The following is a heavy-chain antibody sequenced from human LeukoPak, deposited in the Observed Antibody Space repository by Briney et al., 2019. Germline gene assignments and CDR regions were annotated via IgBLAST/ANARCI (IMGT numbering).Heavy chain of an antibody. J-gene: IGHJ4*02. D-gene: IGHD2-15*01. V-gene: IGHV5-51*01. CDR3: GRLTYCSGASCYLDY. CDR1: GYSFNSYW. Sequence: GESLKISCKGSGYSFNSYWIGWVRQMPGKGLEWMGIIYPGDSDTRYSPPSQGQVTISVDKSISTAYLQWSALKASDTAMYYCGRLTYCSGASCYLDYWGQGTLVTVPS. CDR2: IYPGDSDT.